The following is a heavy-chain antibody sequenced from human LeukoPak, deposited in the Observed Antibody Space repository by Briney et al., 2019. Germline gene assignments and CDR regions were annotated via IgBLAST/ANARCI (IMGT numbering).Heavy chain of an antibody. CDR3: AGTRYDSSGPPSWFDP. J-gene: IGHJ5*02. CDR2: IYSGGST. D-gene: IGHD3-22*01. V-gene: IGHV3-53*01. Sequence: GGSLRLSCAASGFTVSSNYMSWVRQAPGKGLEWVSVIYSGGSTYYADSVKGRFTISRDNSKNTLYLQMNSLRAEDTAVYYCAGTRYDSSGPPSWFDPWGQGTLVTVSS. CDR1: GFTVSSNY.